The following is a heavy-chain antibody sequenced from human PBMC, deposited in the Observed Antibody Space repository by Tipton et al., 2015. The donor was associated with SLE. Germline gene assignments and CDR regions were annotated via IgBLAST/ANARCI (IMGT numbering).Heavy chain of an antibody. J-gene: IGHJ4*02. CDR3: ARDRGSSWFFFDY. V-gene: IGHV3-66*02. Sequence: SLRLSCAASRFTVSSNYMSWVRQAPGKGLEWVSVIYSGGSTYYADSVKGRFTISRDNSKNTLYLQMNSLRAEDTAVYYCARDRGSSWFFFDYWGQGTLVTVSS. CDR2: IYSGGST. D-gene: IGHD6-13*01. CDR1: RFTVSSNY.